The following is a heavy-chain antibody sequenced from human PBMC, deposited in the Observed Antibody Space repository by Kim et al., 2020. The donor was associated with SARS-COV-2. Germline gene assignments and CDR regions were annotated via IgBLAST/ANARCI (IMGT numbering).Heavy chain of an antibody. D-gene: IGHD3-10*01. V-gene: IGHV3-33*05. CDR1: GFTFSSYG. Sequence: GGSLRLSCAASGFTFSSYGMHWVRQAPGKGLEWVAVISYDGSNKYYADSVKGRFTISRDNSKNTLYLQMNSLRAEDTAVYYCARAPKIRWFGELFWYYYGMDVWGQGTTVTVSS. CDR2: ISYDGSNK. CDR3: ARAPKIRWFGELFWYYYGMDV. J-gene: IGHJ6*02.